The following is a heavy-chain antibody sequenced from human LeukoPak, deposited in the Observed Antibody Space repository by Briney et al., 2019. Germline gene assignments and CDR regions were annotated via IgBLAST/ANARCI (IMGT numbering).Heavy chain of an antibody. Sequence: GGSLRLSCEASGFXFTTYWMTWVRQAPGKGLEWMANIKQDGSDKYYVDSVRGRFTISRDNDKNSLYLQLNSLRAEDTAVYYCARWGGGFDYWGQGTLVTVSS. CDR3: ARWGGGFDY. V-gene: IGHV3-7*05. D-gene: IGHD3-16*01. CDR2: IKQDGSDK. J-gene: IGHJ4*02. CDR1: GFXFTTYW.